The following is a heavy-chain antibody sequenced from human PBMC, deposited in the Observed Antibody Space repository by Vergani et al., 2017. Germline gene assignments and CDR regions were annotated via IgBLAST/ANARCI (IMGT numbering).Heavy chain of an antibody. V-gene: IGHV3-30*03. Sequence: QVHLVESGGGVVQPVRSLRLSCVVSGFTSSYYGMHWVRQAPGKGREWVAVISYDGTQKYYADAVKGRFTISRDNSKGTLYLQMNSLRTEDTAVYYCATKSCGTPGCQIGYFREWGQGTLVTVSS. CDR3: ATKSCGTPGCQIGYFRE. J-gene: IGHJ1*01. CDR1: GFTSSYYG. CDR2: ISYDGTQK. D-gene: IGHD1-1*01.